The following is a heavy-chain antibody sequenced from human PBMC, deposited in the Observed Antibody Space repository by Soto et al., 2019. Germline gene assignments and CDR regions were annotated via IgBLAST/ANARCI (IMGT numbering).Heavy chain of an antibody. CDR1: GFTFSSYA. CDR2: ISSNGGST. D-gene: IGHD3-10*01. Sequence: GGSLRLSCSASGFTFSSYAMHWVRQAPGKGLEYVSAISSNGGSTYYADSVKGRLTISRDNSKNTLYLQMSSPRAEDTAVYYCVKGEMTSYYPYYYHGMDVWGQGTTVTVSS. J-gene: IGHJ6*02. CDR3: VKGEMTSYYPYYYHGMDV. V-gene: IGHV3-64D*08.